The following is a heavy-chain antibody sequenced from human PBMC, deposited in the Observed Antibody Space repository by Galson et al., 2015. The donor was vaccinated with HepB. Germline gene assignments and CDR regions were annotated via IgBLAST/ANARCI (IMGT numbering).Heavy chain of an antibody. D-gene: IGHD6-13*01. CDR3: ASRSGNSWGFDY. J-gene: IGHJ4*02. V-gene: IGHV3-74*01. CDR2: IKSDGSIT. CDR1: GFTFSSCW. Sequence: SLRLSCAASGFTFSSCWMHWVRQAPGKGLVWVSRIKSDGSITTYADSVKGRFTISRDNAKNTLYLQMNSLRVEDSAVYYCASRSGNSWGFDYWGQGTLVTVSS.